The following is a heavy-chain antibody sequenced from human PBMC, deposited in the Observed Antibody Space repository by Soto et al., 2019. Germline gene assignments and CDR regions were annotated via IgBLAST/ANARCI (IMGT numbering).Heavy chain of an antibody. D-gene: IGHD1-26*01. CDR3: ARILGATTPFDY. V-gene: IGHV1-18*04. J-gene: IGHJ4*01. Sequence: GASVKVCRKASGYTFTSYGISWVRQAPGHGLEWMGWISAYNGNTNYAQKLQGRVSMTTDTATRTAYMELRSLRSDDTAVYYCARILGATTPFDYWGHGTLLTVSS. CDR2: ISAYNGNT. CDR1: GYTFTSYG.